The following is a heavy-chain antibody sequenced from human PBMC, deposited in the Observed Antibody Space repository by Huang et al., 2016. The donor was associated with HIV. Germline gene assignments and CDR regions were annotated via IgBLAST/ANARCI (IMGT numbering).Heavy chain of an antibody. CDR3: ARGGAPYYDFWSGGHHYGMDV. CDR2: IKQEGSEQ. CDR1: GFTFRSYW. D-gene: IGHD3-3*01. Sequence: EVQLVESGGGLVQPGGSLRLSCAASGFTFRSYWMSWVRQAEGKGLELGANIKQEGSEQDFLDSVKGRFTISRDNVKNALYLQMYSLRVEDTAIYYCARGGAPYYDFWSGGHHYGMDVWGQGTTVTVSS. J-gene: IGHJ6*02. V-gene: IGHV3-7*04.